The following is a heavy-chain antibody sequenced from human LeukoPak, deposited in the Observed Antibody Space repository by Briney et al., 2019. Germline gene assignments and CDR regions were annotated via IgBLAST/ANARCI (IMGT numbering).Heavy chain of an antibody. Sequence: SETLSLTYTVSGGSIRTFYWSWIRQPPGKGLEWIGYIYYSGNTKYNPSLKSRVSMSVDTSNNHFSLRLSSVTAADTAVYFCAGERSGYYYDRFDYWGQGNLVTVSS. V-gene: IGHV4-59*08. D-gene: IGHD3-22*01. CDR1: GGSIRTFY. CDR3: AGERSGYYYDRFDY. J-gene: IGHJ4*02. CDR2: IYYSGNT.